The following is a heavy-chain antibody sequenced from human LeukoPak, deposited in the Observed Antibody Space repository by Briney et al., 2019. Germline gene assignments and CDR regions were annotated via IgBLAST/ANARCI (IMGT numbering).Heavy chain of an antibody. V-gene: IGHV3-30*02. CDR1: GFTFSRYG. CDR3: AKGISTMSSSFGFPADYMDV. J-gene: IGHJ6*03. CDR2: IRYDGNKK. Sequence: GGSLRLSCAASGFTFSRYGMHWVRQAPGKGLEWVAFIRYDGNKKYYADSVKGRFTISRDNSKTSLYLQMNSLRAEDTAVYYCAKGISTMSSSFGFPADYMDVWGKGTTVTVSS. D-gene: IGHD3-9*01.